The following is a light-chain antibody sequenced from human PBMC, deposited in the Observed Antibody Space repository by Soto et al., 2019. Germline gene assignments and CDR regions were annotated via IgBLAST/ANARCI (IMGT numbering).Light chain of an antibody. J-gene: IGKJ5*01. CDR3: QQSYSTVIT. CDR2: ETS. V-gene: IGKV3-11*01. CDR1: QSVSSH. Sequence: VMTQAPATLSVSPGERATLSCRASQSVSSHLAWYQQKPGLAPRLLIYETSNRATGIPARFSGSGSGTDFTLTISSLEPEDFATYYCQQSYSTVITFGQGTRLEIK.